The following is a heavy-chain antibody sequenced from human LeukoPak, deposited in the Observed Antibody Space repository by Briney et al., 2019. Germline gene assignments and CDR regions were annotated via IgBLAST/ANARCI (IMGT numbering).Heavy chain of an antibody. CDR3: ARRVPAASYYYYGMDV. J-gene: IGHJ6*02. CDR2: TYYRSKWYN. V-gene: IGHV6-1*01. D-gene: IGHD2-2*01. Sequence: SQTLSLTCAISGDSVSSNSVVWNWIRQSPSRGLEWLGRTYYRSKWYNEYAVSVKSRITINSDTFKDQFSLQLKSVTPEDTAVYYCARRVPAASYYYYGMDVWGQGTTVTVSS. CDR1: GDSVSSNSVV.